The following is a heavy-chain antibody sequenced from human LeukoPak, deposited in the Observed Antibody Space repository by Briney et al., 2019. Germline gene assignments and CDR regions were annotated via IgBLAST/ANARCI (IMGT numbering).Heavy chain of an antibody. CDR1: GYAFTGYY. V-gene: IGHV1-2*02. D-gene: IGHD3-22*01. J-gene: IGHJ3*02. Sequence: GASVKVSCKASGYAFTGYYMRWVRQAPGQGLEWMGWINPNSGGTNYAQKFQGRVTMTRDTSISTAYMELSRLRSDDTAVYYCARDHYYDSSGPDAFDIWGQGTMVTVSS. CDR2: INPNSGGT. CDR3: ARDHYYDSSGPDAFDI.